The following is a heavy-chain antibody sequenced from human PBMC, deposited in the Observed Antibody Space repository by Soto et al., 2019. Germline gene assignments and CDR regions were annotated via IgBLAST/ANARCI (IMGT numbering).Heavy chain of an antibody. V-gene: IGHV3-21*01. J-gene: IGHJ3*02. Sequence: GGSLRLSCAASGFTFSSYAMSWVRQAPGKGLEWVSSISSSSSYIYYADSVKGRFTISRDNAKNSLYLQMNSLRAEDTAVYYCARDGRGKDIAAAATDAFDIWGQGTMVTVSS. CDR2: ISSSSSYI. CDR3: ARDGRGKDIAAAATDAFDI. CDR1: GFTFSSYA. D-gene: IGHD6-13*01.